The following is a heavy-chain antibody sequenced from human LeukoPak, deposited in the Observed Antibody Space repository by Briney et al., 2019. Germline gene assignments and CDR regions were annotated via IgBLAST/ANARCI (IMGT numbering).Heavy chain of an antibody. CDR1: GGSISSYY. CDR3: ARDPYGDYVFDY. Sequence: TPSETLSLTCTVSGGSISSYYWSWIRQPPGKGLEWIGYIYYSGSTNYNPSLKSRVTISVDTSKNQFSLKLSSVTAADTAVYYCARDPYGDYVFDYWGQGTLVIVSS. V-gene: IGHV4-59*01. J-gene: IGHJ4*02. D-gene: IGHD4-17*01. CDR2: IYYSGST.